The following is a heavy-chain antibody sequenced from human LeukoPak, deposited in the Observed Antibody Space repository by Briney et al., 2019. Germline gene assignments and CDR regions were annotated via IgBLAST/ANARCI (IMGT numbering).Heavy chain of an antibody. V-gene: IGHV3-21*04. CDR3: AMIPYCTSVTCYYLDY. J-gene: IGHJ4*02. D-gene: IGHD2-8*01. CDR1: RFTFSSYS. CDR2: ISSSSSYI. Sequence: GGSLRLSCAASRFTFSSYSMNWVRQAPGKGLEWVSSISSSSSYIYYADSVKGRFTISRDNAKNSLYLQMNSLRSDDTAVYYCAMIPYCTSVTCYYLDYWGQGTLVTVSS.